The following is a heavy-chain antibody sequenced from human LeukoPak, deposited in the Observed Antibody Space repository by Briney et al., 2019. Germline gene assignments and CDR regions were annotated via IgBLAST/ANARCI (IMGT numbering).Heavy chain of an antibody. D-gene: IGHD4-17*01. CDR2: ISSSSSTI. V-gene: IGHV3-48*04. Sequence: GGSLRLSCAASGFTFSSYSMNWVCQAPGKGLEWVSYISSSSSTIYYADSVKGRFTISRDNSKNTLYLQMYSLRAEDTAVYYCANEIRPNDYWGQGTLVTVSS. CDR3: ANEIRPNDY. CDR1: GFTFSSYS. J-gene: IGHJ4*02.